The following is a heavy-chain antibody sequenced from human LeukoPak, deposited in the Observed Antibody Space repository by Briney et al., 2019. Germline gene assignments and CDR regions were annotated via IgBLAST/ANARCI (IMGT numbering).Heavy chain of an antibody. D-gene: IGHD3-22*01. J-gene: IGHJ4*02. Sequence: GGSLRLSCAASGFTVSSTYMSWVRQTAGKGLEWVSVIYSGGNTYYADSVKGRFTISRDNSKNTLYLQMNSLRVDDTAVYYCGSLKSSGYLIDYWGQGTLVTVSS. CDR3: GSLKSSGYLIDY. CDR1: GFTVSSTY. CDR2: IYSGGNT. V-gene: IGHV3-53*01.